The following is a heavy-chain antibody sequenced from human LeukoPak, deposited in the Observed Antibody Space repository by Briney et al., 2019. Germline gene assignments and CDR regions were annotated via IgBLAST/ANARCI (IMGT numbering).Heavy chain of an antibody. Sequence: GASVKVSCTASGYTFTGYYMHWVRQAPGQGLEWMGRINPNSGGTNYAQKFQGRVTMTRDTSISTAYMELSRLRSDDTAVYYCARDRGYSSGWYFWYWGQGTLVTVSS. D-gene: IGHD6-19*01. CDR3: ARDRGYSSGWYFWY. CDR2: INPNSGGT. CDR1: GYTFTGYY. J-gene: IGHJ4*02. V-gene: IGHV1-2*06.